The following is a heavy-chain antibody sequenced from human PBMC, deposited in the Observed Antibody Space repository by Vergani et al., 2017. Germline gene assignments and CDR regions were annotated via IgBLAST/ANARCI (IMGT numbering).Heavy chain of an antibody. V-gene: IGHV3-30*03. Sequence: QVHLVESGGGVVQPGRSLRLSCVVSGFTSSYYGMHWVRQAPGKGLEWVAVISYDGTQKYYADSVKGRFTISRDNSKSTLYLQMNSLRTEDTAVYYCARGGERWGATVVTPNFGYWGQGTLVTVSS. D-gene: IGHD4-23*01. CDR1: GFTSSYYG. CDR3: ARGGERWGATVVTPNFGY. CDR2: ISYDGTQK. J-gene: IGHJ4*02.